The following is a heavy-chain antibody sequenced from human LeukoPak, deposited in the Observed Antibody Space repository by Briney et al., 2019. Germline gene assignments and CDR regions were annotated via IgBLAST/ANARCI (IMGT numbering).Heavy chain of an antibody. V-gene: IGHV1-18*01. CDR3: ARVGGNYLTTFDS. J-gene: IGHJ4*02. CDR1: GYTFTNYG. Sequence: ASVKVSCKASGYTFTNYGVSWVRQAPGQGLEWMGWISAYNGNTNYARNLQGRVSMTTDTSTSTAYMELRSLRSDDTALYYCARVGGNYLTTFDSWGQGTLVTVSS. CDR2: ISAYNGNT. D-gene: IGHD1-26*01.